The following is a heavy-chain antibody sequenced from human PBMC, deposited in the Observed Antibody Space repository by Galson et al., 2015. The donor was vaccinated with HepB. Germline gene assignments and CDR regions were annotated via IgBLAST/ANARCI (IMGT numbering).Heavy chain of an antibody. CDR1: GFTFSSYS. J-gene: IGHJ4*02. Sequence: SLRLSCAASGFTFSSYSMNWVRQAPGKGLEWVSSISSSSSYIYYADSVKGRFTISRDNAKNSLYLQMNSLRAEDTAVYYCARDGMQWLVPSKFDYWGQGTLVTVSS. CDR2: ISSSSSYI. V-gene: IGHV3-21*01. CDR3: ARDGMQWLVPSKFDY. D-gene: IGHD6-19*01.